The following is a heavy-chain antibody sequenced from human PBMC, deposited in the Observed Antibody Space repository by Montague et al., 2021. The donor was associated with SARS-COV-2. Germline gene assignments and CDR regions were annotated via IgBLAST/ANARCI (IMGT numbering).Heavy chain of an antibody. J-gene: IGHJ5*02. CDR2: INQEGRT. CDR1: GGSISFYY. CDR3: AVGFHSNGVNCYDGVFGS. Sequence: SETLSLTCALTGGSISFYYWSWIRQSPGKGLLWFGGINQEGRTTYNPPPSSRLTIFIVTSRKKYSLHLRSAPAADTAVYYCAVGFHSNGVNCYDGVFGSWGQGTLVAVSS. D-gene: IGHD2-8*01. V-gene: IGHV4-34*01.